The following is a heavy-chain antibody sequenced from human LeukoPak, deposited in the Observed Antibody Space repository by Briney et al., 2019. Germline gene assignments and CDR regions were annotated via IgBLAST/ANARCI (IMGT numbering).Heavy chain of an antibody. CDR3: ARGKTEYRSGWAWFDP. Sequence: ASVKVSCKASGYTFNSYGISWVRQAPGQGLEWMAWISAYSGNTNYAQKLQGRVTMTTDTSTSTAYMEMNSLRSEDTAVYYCARGKTEYRSGWAWFDPWGQGTLVTVSS. V-gene: IGHV1-18*01. J-gene: IGHJ5*02. D-gene: IGHD6-19*01. CDR2: ISAYSGNT. CDR1: GYTFNSYG.